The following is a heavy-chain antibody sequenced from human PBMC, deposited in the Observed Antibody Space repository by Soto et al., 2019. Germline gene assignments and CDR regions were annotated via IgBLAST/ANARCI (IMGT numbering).Heavy chain of an antibody. CDR2: ISWNSGNI. CDR1: GFTFDDYA. CDR3: VRSKGGYSYGTPFDY. Sequence: EVQLEESGGALVQPGRSLRLSCAASGFTFDDYAMHWVRQVLGKGLEWVSSISWNSGNIGYADSAKGRFTPSRDNAKNSLYLQMNSLRPEDTALYYCVRSKGGYSYGTPFDYWGQGPLVTVSS. V-gene: IGHV3-9*01. J-gene: IGHJ4*02. D-gene: IGHD5-18*01.